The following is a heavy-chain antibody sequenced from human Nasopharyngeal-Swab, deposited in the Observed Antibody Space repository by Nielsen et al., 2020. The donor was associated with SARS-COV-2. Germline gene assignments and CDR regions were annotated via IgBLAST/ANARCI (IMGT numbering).Heavy chain of an antibody. CDR3: AKAVGAITIFGVVIKKAHGMDV. D-gene: IGHD3-3*01. J-gene: IGHJ6*02. V-gene: IGHV3-23*03. Sequence: WIRQPLGKGLEWVSVIYSGGSSTYYADSVKGRFTISRDNSKNTLYLQMNSLRAEDAAVYYCAKAVGAITIFGVVIKKAHGMDVWGQGTTVTVSS. CDR2: IYSGGSST.